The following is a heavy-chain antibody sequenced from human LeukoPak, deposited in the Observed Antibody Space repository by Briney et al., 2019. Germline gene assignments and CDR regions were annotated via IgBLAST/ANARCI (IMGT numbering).Heavy chain of an antibody. V-gene: IGHV3-30*04. CDR1: GFTFSSYA. J-gene: IGHJ4*02. CDR3: ARVRDYGDYVDY. D-gene: IGHD4-17*01. CDR2: ISYDGSNK. Sequence: GGSLRLSCAASGFTFSSYAMHWVRQAPGKGLEWVAVISYDGSNKYYADSVKGRFTISRDNSKNTLYLQMSSLRAEDTAVYYCARVRDYGDYVDYWGQGTLVTVSS.